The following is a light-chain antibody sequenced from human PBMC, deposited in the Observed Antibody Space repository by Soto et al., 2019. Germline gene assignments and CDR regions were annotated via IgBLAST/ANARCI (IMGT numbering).Light chain of an antibody. CDR1: QRVSRN. CDR3: QQYNNGLPWR. J-gene: IGKJ1*01. CDR2: DAS. V-gene: IGKV3-15*01. Sequence: AKVSVYTFNILTLSFRASQRVSRNLAWYQQKPGQAPRLLIYDASTRATGIPDRFSGSGSETEFTLTISSLQSGDYALYYCQQYNNGLPWRFGHGTKVDIK.